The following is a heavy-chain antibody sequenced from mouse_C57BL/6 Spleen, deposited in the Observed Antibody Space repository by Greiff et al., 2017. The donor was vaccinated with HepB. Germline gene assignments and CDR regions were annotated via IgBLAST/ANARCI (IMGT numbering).Heavy chain of an antibody. V-gene: IGHV5-17*01. D-gene: IGHD1-1*01. Sequence: EVKLVESGGGLVKPGGSLKLSCAASGFTFSDYGMHWVRQAPEKGLEWVAYISSGSSTIYYADKVKGRFTISRDNATNTLFLQMTSLRSEDTAMYYCARKDYGGSSYDFDYWGQGTTLTVSS. CDR1: GFTFSDYG. J-gene: IGHJ2*01. CDR3: ARKDYGGSSYDFDY. CDR2: ISSGSSTI.